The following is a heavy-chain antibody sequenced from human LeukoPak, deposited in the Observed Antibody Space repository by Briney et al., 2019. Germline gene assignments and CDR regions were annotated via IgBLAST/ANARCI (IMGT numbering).Heavy chain of an antibody. CDR1: GYTFTSYG. V-gene: IGHV1-18*01. CDR3: AREGSTVAYYYYYYMDV. Sequence: ASVKVSCKASGYTFTSYGISWVRPAPGQGLEWMGWISAYNGNTNYAQKLQGRVTMTTDTSTSTAYMELRSLRSDDTAVYYCAREGSTVAYYYYYYMDVWGKGTTVTVSS. CDR2: ISAYNGNT. D-gene: IGHD4-11*01. J-gene: IGHJ6*03.